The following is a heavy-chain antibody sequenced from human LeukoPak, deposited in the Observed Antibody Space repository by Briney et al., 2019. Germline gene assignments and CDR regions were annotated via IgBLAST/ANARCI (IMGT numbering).Heavy chain of an antibody. J-gene: IGHJ4*02. CDR1: GFTFSSYA. Sequence: GRSLRLSCAASGFTFSSYAMSWVRQAPGKGLEWVSTISSSGGGTCYADSVKGRFTISRDNSKNSLYLQMNSLRAEDTAVYYCAKALVRGVISYFDYWGQGTLVTVSS. V-gene: IGHV3-23*01. CDR2: ISSSGGGT. D-gene: IGHD3-10*01. CDR3: AKALVRGVISYFDY.